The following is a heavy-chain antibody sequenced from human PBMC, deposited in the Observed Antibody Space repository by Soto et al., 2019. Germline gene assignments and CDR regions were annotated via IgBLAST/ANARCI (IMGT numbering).Heavy chain of an antibody. CDR1: GFTFSSYA. D-gene: IGHD6-19*01. Sequence: EVQQLESGGGLVQPGGSLRLSCAASGFTFSSYARSWVRQTPGKGLEWVSGISGGGGNTYYADSVTGRFTISRDNSRNTLYLQMNSLRAAVTAIYYCAKDRGAGGRFSGIAVAGIPSWGQGTLVTVSS. CDR2: ISGGGGNT. J-gene: IGHJ4*02. CDR3: AKDRGAGGRFSGIAVAGIPS. V-gene: IGHV3-23*01.